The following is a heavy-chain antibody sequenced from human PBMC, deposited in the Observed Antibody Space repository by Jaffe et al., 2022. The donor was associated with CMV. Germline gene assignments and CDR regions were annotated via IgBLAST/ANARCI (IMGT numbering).Heavy chain of an antibody. Sequence: EVQLVESGGGLVQPGESLRLSCAASGFIFSDYWMNWVRQAPGKGLEWVANIKQDGSQKNYVDSVKGRFTISRDNAKNSLYFQMNSLRVEDTAVYYCVRSFAKSPPQPGYWGRGTLVTVSS. CDR1: GFIFSDYW. V-gene: IGHV3-7*03. D-gene: IGHD2-2*01. CDR3: VRSFAKSPPQPGY. J-gene: IGHJ4*02. CDR2: IKQDGSQK.